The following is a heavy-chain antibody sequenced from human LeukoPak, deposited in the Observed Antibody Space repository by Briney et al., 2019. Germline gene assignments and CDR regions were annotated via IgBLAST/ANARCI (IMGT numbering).Heavy chain of an antibody. CDR2: IYHSGST. CDR3: ARGIAARPLYYFDY. Sequence: SETLSLTCAVSGGSISSSNWWSWVRQPPGQGLEWIGEIYHSGSTNYNPSLKSRVTISVDKSKNQFSLKLSSVTAADTAVYYCARGIAARPLYYFDYWGQGTLVTVSS. J-gene: IGHJ4*02. CDR1: GGSISSSNW. D-gene: IGHD6-6*01. V-gene: IGHV4-4*02.